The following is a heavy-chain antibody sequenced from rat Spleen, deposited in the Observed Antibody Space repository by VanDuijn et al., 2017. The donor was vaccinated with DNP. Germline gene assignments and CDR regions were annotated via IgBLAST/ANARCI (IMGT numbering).Heavy chain of an antibody. CDR2: ISYSGST. Sequence: EVQLQESGPGLVKPSQSLSLTCSVTGYSITSSYRWNWIRKFPGNKMEWIGHISYSGSTTYNPSLKSRISITRDTSKNQFFLHLSSVTTEDTGTYYCARWNLGTSTLDYWGQGVMVTVSS. J-gene: IGHJ2*01. CDR3: ARWNLGTSTLDY. CDR1: GYSITSSY. V-gene: IGHV3-1*01. D-gene: IGHD1-5*01.